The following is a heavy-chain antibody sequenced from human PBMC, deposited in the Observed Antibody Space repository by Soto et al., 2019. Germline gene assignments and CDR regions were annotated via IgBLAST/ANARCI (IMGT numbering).Heavy chain of an antibody. CDR2: ISGSGDST. J-gene: IGHJ3*02. V-gene: IGHV3-23*01. Sequence: PGGSLRLSCAASGYTFSSYAMSWVRQAPGKGLEWVSVISGSGDSTYYADSVKGRFTISRDNSKNTLYLQMNSLRAEDTAVYYCARELAYCSGGSCYMEGAFDIWGQGTMVTVSS. D-gene: IGHD2-15*01. CDR3: ARELAYCSGGSCYMEGAFDI. CDR1: GYTFSSYA.